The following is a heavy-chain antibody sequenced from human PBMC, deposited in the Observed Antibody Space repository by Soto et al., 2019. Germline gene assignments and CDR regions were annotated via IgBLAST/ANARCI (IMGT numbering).Heavy chain of an antibody. V-gene: IGHV4-59*01. J-gene: IGHJ6*02. CDR3: ARVDGSSYGMDV. D-gene: IGHD3-10*01. CDR2: IYYSGST. Sequence: QVQLQESGPGLVKPSETLSLTCTVSGGSISSYYWSWIRQPPGKGLEWIGYIYYSGSTNYNPSLKSRVTISVDTSKNQSPLKLSSVPAADTALYSGARVDGSSYGMDVWAKGPRSPSP. CDR1: GGSISSYY.